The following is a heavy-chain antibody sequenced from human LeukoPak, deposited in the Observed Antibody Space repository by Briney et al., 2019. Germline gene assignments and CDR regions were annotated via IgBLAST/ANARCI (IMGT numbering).Heavy chain of an antibody. CDR3: AKDSALRSFDY. Sequence: GGSLRLSCAASGFTFSNYAMSWVRQAPGKGLEWVSAISGSGDNTYYAESVKGRFTIPRDNSKNTLYLQLNSLRAEDTALYYCAKDSALRSFDYWGQGTLVTVSS. CDR2: ISGSGDNT. V-gene: IGHV3-23*01. D-gene: IGHD2/OR15-2a*01. CDR1: GFTFSNYA. J-gene: IGHJ4*02.